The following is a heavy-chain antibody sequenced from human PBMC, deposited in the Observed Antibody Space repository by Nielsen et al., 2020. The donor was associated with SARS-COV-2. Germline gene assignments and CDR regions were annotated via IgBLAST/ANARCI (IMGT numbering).Heavy chain of an antibody. CDR1: GGSVSSGSYY. D-gene: IGHD6-19*01. Sequence: SETLSLTCTVSGGSVSSGSYYWSWIRQPPGKGLEWIGYIYYSGSTNYNPSLKSRVTISVDTSKNQFSLKLSSVTAADTAVYYCARDTSSGWPPYYYYGMDVWGQGTTVTVSS. V-gene: IGHV4-61*01. CDR2: IYYSGST. CDR3: ARDTSSGWPPYYYYGMDV. J-gene: IGHJ6*02.